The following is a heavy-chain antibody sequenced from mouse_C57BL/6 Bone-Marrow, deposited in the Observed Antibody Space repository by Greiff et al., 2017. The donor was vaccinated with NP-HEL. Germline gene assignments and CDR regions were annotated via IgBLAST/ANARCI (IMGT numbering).Heavy chain of an antibody. Sequence: DVHLVESGGGLVKPGGSLKLSCAASGFTFSSYAMSWVRQTPEKRLEWVATISDGGSYTYYPDNVKGRFTISRDNAKNNLYLQMSHLKSEDTAMYYCARDGWDDFDYWGQGTTLTVSS. CDR2: ISDGGSYT. CDR1: GFTFSSYA. CDR3: ARDGWDDFDY. V-gene: IGHV5-4*01. D-gene: IGHD4-1*01. J-gene: IGHJ2*01.